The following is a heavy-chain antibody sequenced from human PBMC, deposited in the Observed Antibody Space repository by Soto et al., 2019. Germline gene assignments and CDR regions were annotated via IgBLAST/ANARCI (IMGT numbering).Heavy chain of an antibody. CDR3: ARRKESSGLYDY. V-gene: IGHV5-51*01. CDR1: GYSFTSYW. CDR2: IYPGDSDT. J-gene: IGHJ4*02. D-gene: IGHD3-22*01. Sequence: GESLKISCKGSGYSFTSYWIAWVRQMPGKGLEWMGIIYPGDSDTRYSPSFQGQVTISVDKSISTAYLQWSSLRASDTAMYYCARRKESSGLYDYWGQGTLVTVSS.